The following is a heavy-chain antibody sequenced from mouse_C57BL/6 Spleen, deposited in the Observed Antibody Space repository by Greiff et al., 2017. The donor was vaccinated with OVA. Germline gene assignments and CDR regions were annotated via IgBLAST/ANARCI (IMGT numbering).Heavy chain of an antibody. V-gene: IGHV1-82*01. D-gene: IGHD2-4*01. Sequence: VQLQQSGPELVKPGASVKISCKASGYAFSSSWMNWVKQRPGQGLEWIGRIYPGDGDTNYNGKFKGKATLTADKSSSTAYMQLSSLTSEDSAVYFCARGNDYSAWFAYWGQGTLVTVSA. CDR2: IYPGDGDT. CDR1: GYAFSSSW. CDR3: ARGNDYSAWFAY. J-gene: IGHJ3*01.